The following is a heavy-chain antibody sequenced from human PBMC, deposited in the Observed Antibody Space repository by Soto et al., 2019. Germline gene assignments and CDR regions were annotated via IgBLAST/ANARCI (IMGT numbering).Heavy chain of an antibody. CDR3: ARMGDVPYYYYGMDV. D-gene: IGHD3-16*01. CDR1: GYAFTSYG. Sequence: ASVKVSCKASGYAFTSYGINWVRQAPGQGLEWMGWISAYNGNTNHAQKLQGRVTMSTDTSTSTAYMELRSLRSDDSAVYYCARMGDVPYYYYGMDVWGQGTTVTVSS. CDR2: ISAYNGNT. V-gene: IGHV1-18*01. J-gene: IGHJ6*02.